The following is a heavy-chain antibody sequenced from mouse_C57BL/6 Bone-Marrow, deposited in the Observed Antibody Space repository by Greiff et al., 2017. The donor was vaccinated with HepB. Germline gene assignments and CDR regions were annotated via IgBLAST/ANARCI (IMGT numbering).Heavy chain of an antibody. CDR2: IDPSDSYT. Sequence: VQLQQPGAELVKPGASVKLSCKASGYTFTSYWMQWVKQRPGQGLEWIGEIDPSDSYTNYNQKFKGKATLTVDTSSSTAYMQLSSLTSEDSAVYYCARKVYYYGSSYDYFDYWGQGTTLTVSS. D-gene: IGHD1-1*01. CDR3: ARKVYYYGSSYDYFDY. V-gene: IGHV1-50*01. CDR1: GYTFTSYW. J-gene: IGHJ2*01.